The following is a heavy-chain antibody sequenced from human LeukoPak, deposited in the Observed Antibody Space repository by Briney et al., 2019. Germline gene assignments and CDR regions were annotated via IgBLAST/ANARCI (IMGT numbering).Heavy chain of an antibody. D-gene: IGHD1-26*01. CDR2: INPNRGGT. CDR1: GYTFTGYY. Sequence: ASVKVSCKASGYTFTGYYMHWVRQPPGQGLGWMGWINPNRGGTNYAQKFQGRVTNTRDTPISTAYMELSRLRSDDTAVYYCAHRTVQVGAFVYWGQGTLVTVSS. J-gene: IGHJ4*02. V-gene: IGHV1-2*02. CDR3: AHRTVQVGAFVY.